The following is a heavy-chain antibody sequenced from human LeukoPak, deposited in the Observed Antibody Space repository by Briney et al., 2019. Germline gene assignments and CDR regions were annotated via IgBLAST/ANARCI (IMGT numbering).Heavy chain of an antibody. CDR2: IYYSRNT. CDR1: GGSVSSRSCH. D-gene: IGHD4-17*01. J-gene: IGHJ4*02. V-gene: IGHV4-39*01. Sequence: PSETLSLTCSVSGGSVSSRSCHWGWIRQPPGKGLEWIGSIYYSRNTYYNPSLKSRVTISVDTSKDQFSLKLTSVTAADTAVYYCARSIGDDFAYIDYWGQGTLVTVSS. CDR3: ARSIGDDFAYIDY.